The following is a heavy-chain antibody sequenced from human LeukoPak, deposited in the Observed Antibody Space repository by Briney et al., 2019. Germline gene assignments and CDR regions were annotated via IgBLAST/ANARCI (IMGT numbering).Heavy chain of an antibody. V-gene: IGHV4-59*01. CDR2: IYYSGST. Sequence: SETLSLTCTVSGGSMNNYYWNWIRQPPGKGLEWIGYIYYSGSTNYNPSLKSRVTISVDTSKNQFTLKLSSVTAADTAVYYCARGRYGWLPFDFWGQGTLVTVSS. CDR1: GGSMNNYY. J-gene: IGHJ4*02. D-gene: IGHD3-16*01. CDR3: ARGRYGWLPFDF.